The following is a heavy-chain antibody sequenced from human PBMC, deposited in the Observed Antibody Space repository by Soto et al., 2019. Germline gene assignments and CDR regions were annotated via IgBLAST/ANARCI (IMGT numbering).Heavy chain of an antibody. J-gene: IGHJ5*02. CDR3: ARHQGSWFDP. D-gene: IGHD3-10*01. CDR2: IDPSDSYT. V-gene: IGHV5-10-1*01. Sequence: GESLKISCKGSGYSFTSYWISWVRQMPGKGLEWMGRIDPSDSYTNYSPSFQGYVTISADKSISTAYLQWSSLKASDTAMYYCARHQGSWFDPWGQGTLVTVSS. CDR1: GYSFTSYW.